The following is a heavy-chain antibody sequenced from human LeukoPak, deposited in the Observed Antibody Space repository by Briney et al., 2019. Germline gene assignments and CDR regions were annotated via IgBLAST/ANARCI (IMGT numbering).Heavy chain of an antibody. V-gene: IGHV4-59*01. D-gene: IGHD2-2*01. Sequence: SETLSLTCTVSGGSISSYYWSWIRQPPGKGLEWIGYIYYSGSTNYNPSLKSRVTISVDTSKNQFSLKLSSATAADTAVYYCARGHCSSTSCYGVGYWFDPWGQGTLVTVSS. CDR2: IYYSGST. CDR1: GGSISSYY. CDR3: ARGHCSSTSCYGVGYWFDP. J-gene: IGHJ5*02.